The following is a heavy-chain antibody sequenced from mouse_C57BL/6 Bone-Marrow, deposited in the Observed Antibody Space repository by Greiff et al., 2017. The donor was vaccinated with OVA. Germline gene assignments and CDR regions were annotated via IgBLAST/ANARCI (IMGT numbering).Heavy chain of an antibody. CDR1: GFTFSDYG. J-gene: IGHJ3*01. V-gene: IGHV5-17*01. CDR2: ISSGSSTI. CDR3: ARTPGSSYEFAY. Sequence: EVKLVESGGGLVKPGGSLKLSCAASGFTFSDYGMHWVRQAPENGLEWVAYISSGSSTIYYADTVKGRFTISRDNAKNTLFLQMTSLRSEDTAMYYCARTPGSSYEFAYWGQGTLVTVSA. D-gene: IGHD1-1*01.